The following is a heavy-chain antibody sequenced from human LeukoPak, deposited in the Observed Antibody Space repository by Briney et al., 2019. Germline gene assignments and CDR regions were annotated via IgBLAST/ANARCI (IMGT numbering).Heavy chain of an antibody. CDR2: ISAYNGNT. J-gene: IGHJ4*02. V-gene: IGHV1-18*01. Sequence: ASVKVSCKASGYTFTSYGISWVRQAPGQGLEWMGWISAYNGNTNYAQKLQGRVTMTTDTSTSTAYMELRSLRSDDTAVYYCASGVGYSYGYRVAYYYFDYWGQATLVTVSS. CDR1: GYTFTSYG. D-gene: IGHD5-18*01. CDR3: ASGVGYSYGYRVAYYYFDY.